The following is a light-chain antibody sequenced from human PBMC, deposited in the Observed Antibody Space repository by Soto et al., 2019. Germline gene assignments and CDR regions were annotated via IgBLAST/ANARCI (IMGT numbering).Light chain of an antibody. CDR1: QSVSSD. CDR3: QQYGSSVT. J-gene: IGKJ5*01. Sequence: EIVMTQSPATLSVSPGEGATLSCRASQSVSSDLAWYQQKPGQAPRLLIFGASTRATGIPARFSGSGSGTDFTLTISRLEPEDFAVYYCQQYGSSVTFGQGTRRRL. CDR2: GAS. V-gene: IGKV3-15*01.